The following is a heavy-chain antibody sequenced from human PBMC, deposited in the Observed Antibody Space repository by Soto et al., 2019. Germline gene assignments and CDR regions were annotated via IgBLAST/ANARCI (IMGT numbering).Heavy chain of an antibody. J-gene: IGHJ4*02. CDR2: IKQDGSEK. V-gene: IGHV3-7*01. D-gene: IGHD1-26*01. CDR3: ARDPKSGNQKLYFDY. Sequence: PGGSLRLSCAASGFTFSSYWMSWVRQAPGKGLEWVANIKQDGSEKYYADSVKGRFTISRDNAMQSLYLQLNSLRDEDTAVYYCARDPKSGNQKLYFDYWGQGALVTVSS. CDR1: GFTFSSYW.